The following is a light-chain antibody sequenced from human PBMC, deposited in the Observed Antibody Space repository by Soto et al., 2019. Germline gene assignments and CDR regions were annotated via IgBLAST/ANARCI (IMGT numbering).Light chain of an antibody. Sequence: EIVLTQSPATLSLSPGERATLSCRASQGISSHLVWYQQKPGQAPRLLNYDASNRATGIPARFSGSGSGTDFTLTISSLEPEDFAVYYCQQRSNWPLTFGGGTKVEIK. V-gene: IGKV3-11*01. CDR3: QQRSNWPLT. CDR1: QGISSH. J-gene: IGKJ4*01. CDR2: DAS.